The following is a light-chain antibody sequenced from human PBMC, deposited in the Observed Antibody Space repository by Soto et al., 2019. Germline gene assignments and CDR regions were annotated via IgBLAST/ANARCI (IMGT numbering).Light chain of an antibody. CDR2: EVS. Sequence: QSALTQPPSASGSPGQSVTISCTGTPSDVGASNYVSWYQQQPGKAPKLMISEVSKRPSGVPDRFAGSKSGNTASLTVSGXXAEDEADYYCSSSAGTKNMVFGAGTKLTVL. CDR1: PSDVGASNY. V-gene: IGLV2-8*01. CDR3: SSSAGTKNMV. J-gene: IGLJ2*01.